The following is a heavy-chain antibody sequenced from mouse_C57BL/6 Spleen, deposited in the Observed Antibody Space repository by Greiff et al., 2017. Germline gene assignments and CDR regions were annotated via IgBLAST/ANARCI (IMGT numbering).Heavy chain of an antibody. D-gene: IGHD2-4*01. J-gene: IGHJ2*01. V-gene: IGHV5-9*01. CDR3: ARRGGNDYYFDY. Sequence: EVKVEESGGGLVKPGGSLKLSCAASGFTFSSYTMSWVRQTPEKRLEWVATISGGGGNTYYPDSVKGRFTISRDNAKNTLYLQMSSLRSEDTALYYCARRGGNDYYFDYWGQGTTLTVSS. CDR1: GFTFSSYT. CDR2: ISGGGGNT.